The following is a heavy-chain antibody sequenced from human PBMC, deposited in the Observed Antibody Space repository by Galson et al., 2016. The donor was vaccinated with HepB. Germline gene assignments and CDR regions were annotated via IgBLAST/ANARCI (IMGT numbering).Heavy chain of an antibody. J-gene: IGHJ4*02. D-gene: IGHD2-21*02. CDR3: AKDSGGDAYYFDH. V-gene: IGHV3-23*01. Sequence: SLRLSCAASGFTFSTYAMTWVRQAPGKGLEWVSVIVGRGVSTYYTDSVKGRFTISRDNSKNTLYLQMNSLRAEDTAVCFCAKDSGGDAYYFDHWGQGTLVTVSS. CDR2: IVGRGVST. CDR1: GFTFSTYA.